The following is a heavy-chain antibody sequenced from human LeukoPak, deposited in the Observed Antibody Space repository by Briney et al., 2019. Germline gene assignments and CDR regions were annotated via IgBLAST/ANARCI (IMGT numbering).Heavy chain of an antibody. Sequence: ASVKVSCKASGYTFTSYYMHWVRQAPGQGLEWMGIINPSGGSTSYAQKFQGRVTMTRDTSTSTVYMELSSLRSEDTAVYYCAREGAGRDGYNLFDYWGQGTLVTVSS. J-gene: IGHJ4*02. CDR1: GYTFTSYY. D-gene: IGHD5-24*01. CDR2: INPSGGST. V-gene: IGHV1-46*01. CDR3: AREGAGRDGYNLFDY.